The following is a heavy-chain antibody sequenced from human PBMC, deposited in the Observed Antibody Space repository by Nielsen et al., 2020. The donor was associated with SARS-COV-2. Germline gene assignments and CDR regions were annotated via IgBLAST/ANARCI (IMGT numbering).Heavy chain of an antibody. V-gene: IGHV4-59*01. D-gene: IGHD2-2*02. Sequence: SETLSLTCTVSGGSISSYYWSWIRQPPGKGLERIGYIYYSGSTNYNPSLKSRVTISVDTSKNQFSLKLSSVTAANTAGYYCARAVYCSSTSCYRYYYYYMDVWGKGTTVTVSS. CDR2: IYYSGST. J-gene: IGHJ6*03. CDR3: ARAVYCSSTSCYRYYYYYMDV. CDR1: GGSISSYY.